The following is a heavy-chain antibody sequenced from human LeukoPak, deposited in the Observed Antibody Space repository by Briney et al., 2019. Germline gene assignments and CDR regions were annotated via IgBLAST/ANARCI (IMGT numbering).Heavy chain of an antibody. CDR2: IYTSGST. CDR1: GDSISNYY. J-gene: IGHJ4*02. V-gene: IGHV4-4*07. D-gene: IGHD3-10*01. Sequence: SETLSLTCTVSGDSISNYYWSWIRQPAGKGLEWIGRIYTSGSTNYNPSLESRVTMSVDTSKNQFSLKLSSVTAADTAVYYCARVGLVRGAPDYYFDYWGQGTLVTVSS. CDR3: ARVGLVRGAPDYYFDY.